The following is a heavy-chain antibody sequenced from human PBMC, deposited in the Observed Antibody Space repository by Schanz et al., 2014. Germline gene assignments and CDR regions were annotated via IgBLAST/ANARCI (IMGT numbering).Heavy chain of an antibody. Sequence: VQLVESGGGLVKPGGSLRLSCAASGFTFNSYAMTWVRQAPGKGLEWVSSISHSGGSKYYADSVKGRFTISRDNARNSLYLHMNTLGAEDTAVYFCARAHGNNWYGKGLDYWGQGTQVTVSS. J-gene: IGHJ4*02. CDR1: GFTFNSYA. D-gene: IGHD1-1*01. CDR3: ARAHGNNWYGKGLDY. V-gene: IGHV3-23*04. CDR2: ISHSGGSK.